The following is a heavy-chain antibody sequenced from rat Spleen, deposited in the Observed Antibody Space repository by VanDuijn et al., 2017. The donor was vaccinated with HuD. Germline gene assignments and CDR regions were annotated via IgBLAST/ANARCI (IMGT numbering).Heavy chain of an antibody. CDR2: ISYDGSST. Sequence: EVQLVESDGGLVQPGRSLKLSCAASGFTFSDYYMAWVRQAPTKGLEWVATISYDGSSTYYRDSVKGRFTISRDNAKSTLYLQMDSLRSEDTATYYCARLATGFDYWGQGVMVTVSS. CDR3: ARLATGFDY. D-gene: IGHD3-4*01. CDR1: GFTFSDYY. V-gene: IGHV5-29*01. J-gene: IGHJ2*01.